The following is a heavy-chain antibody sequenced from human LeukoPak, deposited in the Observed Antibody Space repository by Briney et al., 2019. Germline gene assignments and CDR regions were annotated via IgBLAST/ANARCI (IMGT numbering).Heavy chain of an antibody. CDR1: GGSISSSYYY. D-gene: IGHD6-19*01. CDR2: IYYSGST. CDR3: ASRYSSGWRTHYYYYYGMDV. V-gene: IGHV4-39*01. Sequence: PSETLSLTCTVSGGSISSSYYYWGWIRQPPGKGLEWIGSIYYSGSTYYNPSLKSRVTISVDTSKNQFSLKLRSVTAADTAVYYCASRYSSGWRTHYYYYYGMDVWGQGTTVTVSS. J-gene: IGHJ6*02.